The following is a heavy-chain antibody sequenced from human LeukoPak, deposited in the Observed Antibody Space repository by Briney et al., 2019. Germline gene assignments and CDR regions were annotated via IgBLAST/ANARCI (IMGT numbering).Heavy chain of an antibody. CDR2: IYHSGST. CDR1: GYSISSGYY. CDR3: ARGRSYCFDL. D-gene: IGHD2-15*01. J-gene: IGHJ2*01. Sequence: KPSETLSLTCTVSGYSISSGYYWGWIRQPPGKGLEWIGSIYHSGSTYYNPSLKSRVTISVDTSKNQFSLKLSSVTAADTAVYYCARGRSYCFDLWGRGTLVTVSS. V-gene: IGHV4-38-2*02.